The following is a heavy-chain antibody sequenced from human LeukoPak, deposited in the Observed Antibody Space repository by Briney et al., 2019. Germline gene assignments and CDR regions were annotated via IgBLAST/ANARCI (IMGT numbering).Heavy chain of an antibody. CDR2: IYHSGST. V-gene: IGHV4-38-2*01. CDR3: ARSAPHASYMIPHGAFDI. CDR1: GYPISSGYY. D-gene: IGHD3-22*01. Sequence: PSETLSLTCAVSGYPISSGYYWGWIRQPPGKGLEWIGSIYHSGSTYYNPSLKSRVTISVDTSKNQFSLKLSSVTAADTAVYYCARSAPHASYMIPHGAFDIWGQGTMVTVSS. J-gene: IGHJ3*02.